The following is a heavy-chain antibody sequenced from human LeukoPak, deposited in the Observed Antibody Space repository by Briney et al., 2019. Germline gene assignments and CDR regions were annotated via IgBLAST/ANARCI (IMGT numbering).Heavy chain of an antibody. Sequence: GGTLRLSCAASGFTFSSYGMGWVRQAPGKGLEWAAFIRYDGSKKYYADSVKGRFTISREKSKNTLYLQMNSLRAEDTAVYYCAKGAAGTNGYYYYYYMDVWGKGTTVTVSS. J-gene: IGHJ6*03. CDR3: AKGAAGTNGYYYYYYMDV. D-gene: IGHD6-19*01. CDR1: GFTFSSYG. V-gene: IGHV3-30*02. CDR2: IRYDGSKK.